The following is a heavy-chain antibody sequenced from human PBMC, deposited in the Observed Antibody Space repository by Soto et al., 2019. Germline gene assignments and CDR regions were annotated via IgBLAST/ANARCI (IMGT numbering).Heavy chain of an antibody. J-gene: IGHJ6*02. D-gene: IGHD3-16*01. CDR1: GYSFTSYW. CDR2: IYPGDSDT. CDR3: ARHFTPLGYYYYGMDV. V-gene: IGHV5-51*01. Sequence: LGESLKISCKGSGYSFTSYWIGWVRQMPGKGLEWMGIIYPGDSDTRYSPSFQGQVTISADKSISTAYLRWSSLKASDTAMYYCARHFTPLGYYYYGMDVWGQGTTVTVSS.